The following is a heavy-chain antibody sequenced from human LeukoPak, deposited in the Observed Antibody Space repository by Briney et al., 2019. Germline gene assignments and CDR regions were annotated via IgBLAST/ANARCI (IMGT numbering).Heavy chain of an antibody. D-gene: IGHD3-3*01. CDR2: AHLDGRT. CDR1: GGSVTSTNW. CDR3: AREGGFYRPLDY. J-gene: IGHJ4*02. V-gene: IGHV4-4*02. Sequence: PSQTLSLTCDVSGGSVTSTNWWTWVRQPPGKGLEWIGEAHLDGRTNYNPSLKSRLIMSVDLPENHISLKLTPVTAADTAVYYCAREGGFYRPLDYSGQGTLVTVSS.